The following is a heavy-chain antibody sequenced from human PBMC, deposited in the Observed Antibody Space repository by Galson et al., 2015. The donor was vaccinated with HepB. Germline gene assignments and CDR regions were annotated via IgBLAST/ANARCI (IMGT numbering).Heavy chain of an antibody. Sequence: SLRLPCAASRFTFSSYTMHWVRQAPGKGLEWVAVILYDGSNKYYADSVKGRFTISRDSSKNTLYLQMNSLRAEDTSVYYCARERRRDTAVDYWGQGTLVTVSS. J-gene: IGHJ4*02. V-gene: IGHV3-30*04. CDR1: RFTFSSYT. CDR2: ILYDGSNK. D-gene: IGHD5-18*01. CDR3: ARERRRDTAVDY.